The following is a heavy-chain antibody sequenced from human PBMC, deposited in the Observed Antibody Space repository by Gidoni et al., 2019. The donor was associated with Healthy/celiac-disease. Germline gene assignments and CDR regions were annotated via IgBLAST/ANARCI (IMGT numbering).Heavy chain of an antibody. J-gene: IGHJ6*02. V-gene: IGHV1-2*06. CDR3: ARALLPRITMIVVENYGMDV. CDR2: INPNSGGT. Sequence: QVQLVQSGAEVKKPGASVKVSCKASGYTFTGYYMHWVRQAPGQGLEWMGRINPNSGGTNYAQKFQGRVTMTRDTSISTAYMELSRLRSDDTAVYYCARALLPRITMIVVENYGMDVWGQGTTVTVSS. D-gene: IGHD3-22*01. CDR1: GYTFTGYY.